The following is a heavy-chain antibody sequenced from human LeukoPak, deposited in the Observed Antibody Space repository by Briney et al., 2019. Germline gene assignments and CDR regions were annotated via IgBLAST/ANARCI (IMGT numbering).Heavy chain of an antibody. CDR1: GGSVGSAGYY. D-gene: IGHD1-26*01. CDR3: ARTQSQSGSYRYYFGY. CDR2: IYYIRNT. V-gene: IGHV4-61*08. Sequence: SETLSLTCTVSGGSVGSAGYYWSWIRQPPGGGLEWIGYIYYIRNTNYNPSLKSRVTMSLDPTKNQFSLKLNSVTAADTAVYYCARTQSQSGSYRYYFGYWGQGTLVTVSS. J-gene: IGHJ4*02.